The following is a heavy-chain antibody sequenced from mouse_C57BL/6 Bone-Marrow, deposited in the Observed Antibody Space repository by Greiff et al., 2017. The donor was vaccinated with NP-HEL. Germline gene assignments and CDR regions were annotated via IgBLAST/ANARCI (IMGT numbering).Heavy chain of an antibody. V-gene: IGHV1-69*01. Sequence: QVQLQQPGAELVMPGASVKLSCKASGYTFTSYWMHWVKQRPGQGLEWIGEIDPSDSYTNYNQKFKGKSTLTVDKSSSTAYMQLSSLTSEDSAVYYCARSPLWLRRDYYAMDYWGQGTSVTVSS. CDR2: IDPSDSYT. CDR3: ARSPLWLRRDYYAMDY. D-gene: IGHD2-2*01. J-gene: IGHJ4*01. CDR1: GYTFTSYW.